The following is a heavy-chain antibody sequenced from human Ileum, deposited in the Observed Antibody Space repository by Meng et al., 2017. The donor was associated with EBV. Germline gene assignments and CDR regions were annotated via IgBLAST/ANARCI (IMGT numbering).Heavy chain of an antibody. CDR2: AIPVFGTP. Sequence: VQLVQVGAEVKKPGSSVKVSCKASGGTFTNYAINWVRQAPGQGLEWMGGAIPVFGTPNYAQKFQGRVTITADESTNTAYMELYSLRSEDTAAYYCARDQAMIRYWGQGTLVTVSS. J-gene: IGHJ4*02. D-gene: IGHD3-10*01. V-gene: IGHV1-69*01. CDR3: ARDQAMIRY. CDR1: GGTFTNYA.